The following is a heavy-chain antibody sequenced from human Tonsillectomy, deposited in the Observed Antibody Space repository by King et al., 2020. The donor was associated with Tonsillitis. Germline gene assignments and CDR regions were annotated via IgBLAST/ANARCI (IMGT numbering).Heavy chain of an antibody. CDR1: GLTFSNYA. V-gene: IGHV3-30-3*01. J-gene: IGHJ6*02. D-gene: IGHD1-26*01. CDR3: ARELRGMGDYYGMDV. CDR2: ISYDGSNK. Sequence: VQLVESGGGVVQPGRSLRLSCAASGLTFSNYAMHWVRQAPGKGLEWVAVISYDGSNKYHADSVKGRFTISRDNSKNTLYLQMNSLRVEDTAVYSCARELRGMGDYYGMDVWGQGTTVTVS.